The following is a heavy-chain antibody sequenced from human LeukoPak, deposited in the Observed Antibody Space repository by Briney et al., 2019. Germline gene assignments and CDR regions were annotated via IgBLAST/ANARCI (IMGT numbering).Heavy chain of an antibody. J-gene: IGHJ6*03. Sequence: GASVKVSCKASGYTFTSYDINWVRQATGQGLEWMGWMNPNSGNTGNAQKFQGRVTMARNTSISTAYMELSSLRSEDTAVYYCARGAPMPYCSSTSCYAANYYYYMDVWGKGTTVTVSS. CDR2: MNPNSGNT. V-gene: IGHV1-8*01. D-gene: IGHD2-2*01. CDR1: GYTFTSYD. CDR3: ARGAPMPYCSSTSCYAANYYYYMDV.